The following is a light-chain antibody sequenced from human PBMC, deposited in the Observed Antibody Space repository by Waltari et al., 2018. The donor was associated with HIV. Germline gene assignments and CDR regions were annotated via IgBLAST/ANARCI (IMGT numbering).Light chain of an antibody. CDR3: QAGDTTTYVI. CDR1: ALPNQY. Sequence: SNELTQPPSVSVSPGQTARITCSGDALPNQYVSWYQQKAGQAPVLIIYKDSQRPSAIPERFSGSSSGARVTLTISGVQTEDEADYYCQAGDTTTYVIFGGGTKLTVL. J-gene: IGLJ2*01. CDR2: KDS. V-gene: IGLV3-25*03.